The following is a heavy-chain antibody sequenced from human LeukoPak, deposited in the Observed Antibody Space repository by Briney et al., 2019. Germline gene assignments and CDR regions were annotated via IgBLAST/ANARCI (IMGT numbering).Heavy chain of an antibody. J-gene: IGHJ4*02. V-gene: IGHV1-18*01. CDR1: GYTFSHYD. CDR3: ARKRGGCYPD. D-gene: IGHD2-15*01. CDR2: ISPYSGDT. Sequence: ASVTVSCKASGYTFSHYDICCVRQAPGQGLEWMGRISPYSGDTYYAQKLQGRLTLTTDTSTRTAYLELESLASDDTAVYYCARKRGGCYPDWGQGTLVIVSS.